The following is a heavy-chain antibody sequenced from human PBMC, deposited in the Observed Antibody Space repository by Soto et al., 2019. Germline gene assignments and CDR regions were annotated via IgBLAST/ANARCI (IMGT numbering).Heavy chain of an antibody. CDR1: RFTFSSYA. D-gene: IGHD6-13*01. CDR2: IGCTGRST. Sequence: GGSLRLSCEGSRFTFSSYAMTWVRKAPGKGLEWVSCIGCTGRSTCYEDSVKGRFTISIDNSNNMLFLQMDSLRAEDTAVYHCAKEMYSNSWGTYHYGFDXWGHVTTVTVS. V-gene: IGHV3-23*01. J-gene: IGHJ6*02. CDR3: AKEMYSNSWGTYHYGFDX.